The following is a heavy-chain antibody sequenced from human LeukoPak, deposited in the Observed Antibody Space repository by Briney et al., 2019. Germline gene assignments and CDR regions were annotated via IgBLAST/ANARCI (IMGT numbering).Heavy chain of an antibody. CDR1: GFSPANAW. V-gene: IGHV3-15*01. CDR2: IKTKTEGRTT. Sequence: GGSLRLSSVPSGFSPANAWASWVRPAPGEGREWDGRIKTKTEGRTTNYATPVKDRFTSSRDDSNHTLYVQMNSLRTGHTVVYYCTPGPDTDMVICDYGGQGTVVTVP. CDR3: TPGPDTDMVICDY. D-gene: IGHD5-18*01. J-gene: IGHJ4*02.